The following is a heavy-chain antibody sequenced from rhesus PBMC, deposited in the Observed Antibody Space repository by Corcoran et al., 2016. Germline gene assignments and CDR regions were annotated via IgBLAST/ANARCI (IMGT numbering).Heavy chain of an antibody. D-gene: IGHD4-23*01. CDR1: GGSISGDY. CDR3: ARNGEGYSNEVTV. V-gene: IGHV4-165*02. CDR2: IGGGSARP. J-gene: IGHJ5-2*02. Sequence: QVQLQESCPGLVKPSETLSLTCAVYGGSISGDYWKWIRQPPGKGLEWIGDIGGGSARPSSTPSLKRLVPISPDTSKNQFSLTLSSVTAADPAVYYCARNGEGYSNEVTVWGRGVLVTVSS.